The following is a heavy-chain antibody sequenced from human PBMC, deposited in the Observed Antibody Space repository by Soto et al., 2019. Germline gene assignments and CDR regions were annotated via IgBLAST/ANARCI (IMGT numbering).Heavy chain of an antibody. V-gene: IGHV1-3*01. CDR1: GFAFTSYG. D-gene: IGHD6-13*01. Sequence: QVHIVQSGAEVKKPGASVKVSCKTSGFAFTSYGVHWVRQAPGQRLEWMGWINAGNGNTKYSQKFQGRVTITRDTSAITAYMELGRLRSEDTAVYYCARIIFCSRWFDNAMDGWGQVTTVTVSS. J-gene: IGHJ6*02. CDR3: ARIIFCSRWFDNAMDG. CDR2: INAGNGNT.